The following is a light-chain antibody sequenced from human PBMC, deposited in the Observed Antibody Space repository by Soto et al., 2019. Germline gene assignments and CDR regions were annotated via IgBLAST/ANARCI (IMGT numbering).Light chain of an antibody. V-gene: IGLV2-14*03. J-gene: IGLJ1*01. CDR1: SSDIGAFDL. Sequence: QSALTQPASVSGSPGQSITISCTGTSSDIGAFDLVSWFQQRPGVSNRFSGSKSANTASLTISGLQAEDEADYYCSSYTITTTRLFGTGTKVTVL. CDR3: SSYTITTTRL.